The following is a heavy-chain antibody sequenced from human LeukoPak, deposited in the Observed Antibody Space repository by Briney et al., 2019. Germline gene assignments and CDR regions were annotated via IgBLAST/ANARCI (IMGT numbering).Heavy chain of an antibody. CDR3: ARGGGYASPIGY. CDR2: IYHSGST. Sequence: SETPSLTCTLSGGSISTYYWSWIRQPPGKGLEWIGYIYHSGSTNYNPSPKSRVTISVDTSKNQFSLKLSSVTAADTAVYYCARGGGYASPIGYWGQGALVTVSS. D-gene: IGHD5-12*01. V-gene: IGHV4-59*01. CDR1: GGSISTYY. J-gene: IGHJ4*02.